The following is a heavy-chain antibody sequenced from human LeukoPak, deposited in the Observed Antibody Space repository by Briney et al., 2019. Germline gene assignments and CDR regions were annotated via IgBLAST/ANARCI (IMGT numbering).Heavy chain of an antibody. J-gene: IGHJ4*02. CDR3: ASGIAAAGLFDY. CDR2: IYHSGST. D-gene: IGHD6-13*01. Sequence: SETLSLTCTVSGYFISSGYSWGWLRQPPGTGLEWIGSIYHSGSTYYNPSLKSRVTISVVTSKDQDLRKLSCVTAAETAVYYCASGIAAAGLFDYWGQGTVVTVSS. CDR1: GYFISSGYS. V-gene: IGHV4-38-2*02.